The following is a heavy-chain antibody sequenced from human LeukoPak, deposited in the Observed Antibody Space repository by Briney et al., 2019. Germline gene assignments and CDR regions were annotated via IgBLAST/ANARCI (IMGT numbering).Heavy chain of an antibody. CDR1: GFIFSSYW. CDR3: AREGGSFSNYFDY. D-gene: IGHD1-26*01. V-gene: IGHV3-7*03. Sequence: GGSLRLPCGASGFIFSSYWMSWVRQAPGEGLEWVANIKQDGSEKYYVDSVKGRFTISRDNAKNSLYLQMTSLRAEDTAVYYCAREGGSFSNYFDYWGQGTLVTVSS. J-gene: IGHJ4*02. CDR2: IKQDGSEK.